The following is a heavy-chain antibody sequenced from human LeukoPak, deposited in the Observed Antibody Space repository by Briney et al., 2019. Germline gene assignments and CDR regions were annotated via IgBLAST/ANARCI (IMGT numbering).Heavy chain of an antibody. V-gene: IGHV4-59*01. CDR2: IYYSGNT. CDR1: GDSISSYY. D-gene: IGHD3-22*01. J-gene: IGHJ4*02. CDR3: AREGYYDSSGYYAHFDY. Sequence: PSETLSLTCTVSGDSISSYYWSWIRQPPGKGLEWIGCIYYSGNTNYNPSLKSRVTISIDTSKNQFSLKLSSVTAADTAVYYCAREGYYDSSGYYAHFDYWGQGTLVTVSS.